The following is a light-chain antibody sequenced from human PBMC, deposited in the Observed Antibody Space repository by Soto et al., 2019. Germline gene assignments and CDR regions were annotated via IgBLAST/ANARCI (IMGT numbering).Light chain of an antibody. CDR1: QTINKW. V-gene: IGKV1-5*01. CDR3: QQYSDYSS. CDR2: DAS. J-gene: IGKJ1*01. Sequence: DIQLTQSPSTLSASVGDRVTLTCRASQTINKWLAWYQQKPGKAPQLLISDASSLQNGVPSRFSGSGSGTEFTLTISSLRPEDFATYYCQQYSDYSSFGHGTKVDIK.